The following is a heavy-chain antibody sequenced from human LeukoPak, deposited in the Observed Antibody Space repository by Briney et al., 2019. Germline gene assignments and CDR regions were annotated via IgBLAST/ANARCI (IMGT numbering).Heavy chain of an antibody. CDR3: ARVPRGIAAAVDY. CDR1: GGSISSSSYY. CDR2: IYYSGST. Sequence: KPSETLSLTCTVSGGSISSSSYYWGWIRQPPGKGLEWIGSIYYSGSTYYNPSLKSRVTISVDTSKNQFSLKLSSVTAADTAVYYCARVPRGIAAAVDYWGQGTLVTVSS. D-gene: IGHD6-13*01. J-gene: IGHJ4*02. V-gene: IGHV4-39*07.